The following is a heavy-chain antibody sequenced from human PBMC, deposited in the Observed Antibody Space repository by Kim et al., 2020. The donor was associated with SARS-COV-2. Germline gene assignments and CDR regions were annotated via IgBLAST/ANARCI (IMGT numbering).Heavy chain of an antibody. J-gene: IGHJ6*02. CDR3: ARVSGSYYNAQAYYYGMDV. CDR1: GYTFTSYA. Sequence: ASVKVSCKASGYTFTSYAMNWVRQAPGQGLEWMGWINTNTGNPTYAQGFTGRFVFSLDTSVSTAYLQISSLKAEDTAVYYCARVSGSYYNAQAYYYGMDVWGQGTTVTVSS. CDR2: INTNTGNP. D-gene: IGHD3-10*01. V-gene: IGHV7-4-1*02.